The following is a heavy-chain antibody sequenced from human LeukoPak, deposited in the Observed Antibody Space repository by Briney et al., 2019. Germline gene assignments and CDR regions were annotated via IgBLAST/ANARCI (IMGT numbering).Heavy chain of an antibody. CDR2: IYHSGNT. CDR1: GGSFSGYY. CDR3: ANSPRSGTYFDY. J-gene: IGHJ4*02. D-gene: IGHD1-26*01. V-gene: IGHV4-34*01. Sequence: SETLSLTCAVYGGSFSGYYWSWIRQPPGKGLEWIGEIYHSGNTNYNPSLKSRVTISIDKSKNQFSLKLTSVTAADTAVYYCANSPRSGTYFDYWGQGSPVTVSS.